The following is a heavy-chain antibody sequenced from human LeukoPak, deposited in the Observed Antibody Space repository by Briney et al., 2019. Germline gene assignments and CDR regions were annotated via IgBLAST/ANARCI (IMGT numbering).Heavy chain of an antibody. J-gene: IGHJ5*02. V-gene: IGHV3-74*01. D-gene: IGHD6-13*01. CDR1: GFTFSSYA. CDR2: INSDGSST. Sequence: GGSLRLSCVASGFTFSSYAMSWVRQAPGKGLVWVSRINSDGSSTRYADSVKGRFTISRDNAKNTLYLQMNSLRAEDTAMYYCARDSLITAGGTCWFDPWGQGTLVTVSS. CDR3: ARDSLITAGGTCWFDP.